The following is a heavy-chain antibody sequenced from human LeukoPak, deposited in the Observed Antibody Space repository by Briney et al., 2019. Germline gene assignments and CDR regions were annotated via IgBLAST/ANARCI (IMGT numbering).Heavy chain of an antibody. CDR1: GFTLSSYS. Sequence: PGGSLRLSCAASGFTLSSYSMNWVRQPPGKGLEWVSSISSSSSYIYYADSVKGRFTISRDNAKNSLYLQMNSLRAEDTAVYYCARVSGRGYFDYWGQGTLVTVSS. D-gene: IGHD1-1*01. J-gene: IGHJ4*02. CDR2: ISSSSSYI. V-gene: IGHV3-21*01. CDR3: ARVSGRGYFDY.